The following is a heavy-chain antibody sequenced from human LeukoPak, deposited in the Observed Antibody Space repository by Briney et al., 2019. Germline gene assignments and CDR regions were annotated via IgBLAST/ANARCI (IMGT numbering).Heavy chain of an antibody. Sequence: SETLSLTCTVSGGSISSYYWSWIRQPPGKGLEWMGYIYYSGSTNYNPSLKSRVTISVDTSKNQFPLKLSSVTAADTAVYYCARGVGSYYYYGMDVWGQGTTVTVSS. J-gene: IGHJ6*02. CDR2: IYYSGST. D-gene: IGHD3-10*01. CDR3: ARGVGSYYYYGMDV. V-gene: IGHV4-59*01. CDR1: GGSISSYY.